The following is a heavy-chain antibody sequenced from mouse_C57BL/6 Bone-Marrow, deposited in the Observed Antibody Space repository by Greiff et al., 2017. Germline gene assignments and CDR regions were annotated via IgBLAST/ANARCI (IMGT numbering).Heavy chain of an antibody. D-gene: IGHD2-3*01. CDR1: GYTFTSYG. Sequence: VQLVESGAELARPGASVKLSCKASGYTFTSYGISWVKQRTGQGLEWIGEIYPRSGNTYYNEKFKGKATLTADKSSSTAYMELRSLTSEDSAVYFCARWGYDGYYDYAMDYWGQGTSVTVSS. CDR2: IYPRSGNT. CDR3: ARWGYDGYYDYAMDY. J-gene: IGHJ4*01. V-gene: IGHV1-81*01.